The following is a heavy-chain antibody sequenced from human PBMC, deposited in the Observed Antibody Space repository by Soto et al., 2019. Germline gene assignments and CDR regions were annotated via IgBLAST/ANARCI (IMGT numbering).Heavy chain of an antibody. V-gene: IGHV3-21*01. D-gene: IGHD3-10*01. CDR1: GFTFSSYS. J-gene: IGHJ3*02. CDR2: ISSSSSYI. Sequence: EVQLVESGGGLVKPGGSLRLSCAASGFTFSSYSMNWVRQAPGKGLEWVSSISSSSSYIYYADSVKGRFTISRDNAKNSLYLQMNSLRAEDTAVYYCARDSLWCGEFDAFDIWGQGTMVTVSS. CDR3: ARDSLWCGEFDAFDI.